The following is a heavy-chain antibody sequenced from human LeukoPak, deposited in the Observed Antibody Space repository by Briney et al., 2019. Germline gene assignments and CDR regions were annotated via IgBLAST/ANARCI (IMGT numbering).Heavy chain of an antibody. Sequence: EASVKVSCKASGYTFTSYGISWVRQAPGQGLEWMGWISAYNGNTTYAQKLQGRVTMTTDTSTSTAYMELRSLRSDDTAVYYCARDEENYGFDYWGQGTLVTVSS. CDR1: GYTFTSYG. CDR3: ARDEENYGFDY. D-gene: IGHD4-17*01. CDR2: ISAYNGNT. J-gene: IGHJ4*02. V-gene: IGHV1-18*01.